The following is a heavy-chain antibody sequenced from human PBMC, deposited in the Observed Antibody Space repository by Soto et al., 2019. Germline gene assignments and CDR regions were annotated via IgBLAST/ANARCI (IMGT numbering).Heavy chain of an antibody. CDR2: IDPSDSYT. CDR3: AALGRVVVAATYVDY. V-gene: IGHV5-10-1*01. J-gene: IGHJ4*02. Sequence: GESLKISCNGSGYSFTSYWISWVRQMPGKGLEWMGRIDPSDSYTNYSPSFQGHVTISADKSISTAYLQWSSLKASDTAMYYCAALGRVVVAATYVDYWGQGTLVTVSS. CDR1: GYSFTSYW. D-gene: IGHD2-15*01.